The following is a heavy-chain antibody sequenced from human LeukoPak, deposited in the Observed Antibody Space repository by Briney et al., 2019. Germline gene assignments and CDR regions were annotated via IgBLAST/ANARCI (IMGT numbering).Heavy chain of an antibody. J-gene: IGHJ4*02. CDR2: ISAYNGNT. D-gene: IGHD5-18*01. V-gene: IGHV1-18*01. CDR1: GGTFSSYA. CDR3: ARDFSTAMVKYYFDY. Sequence: ASVKVSCKASGGTFSSYAISWVRQAPGQGLEWMGWISAYNGNTNYAQKLQGRVTMTTDTSTSTAYMELRSLRSDDTAVYYCARDFSTAMVKYYFDYWGQGTLVTVSS.